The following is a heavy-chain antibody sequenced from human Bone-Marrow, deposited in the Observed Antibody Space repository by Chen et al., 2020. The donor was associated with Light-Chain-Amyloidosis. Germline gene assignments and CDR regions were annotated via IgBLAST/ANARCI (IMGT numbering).Heavy chain of an antibody. V-gene: IGHV1-18*04. CDR3: ARAAPVSSSDLDY. CDR1: GYSFSSDG. Sequence: QVQLLQSGAEVKKPGASVKVSCKASGYSFSSDGISWVRQAPGQGLEWMGWISAYNGNTLVAQNFQGRVTLTTDTSTSTAYMELRSLRSDDTAVYYCARAAPVSSSDLDYWGQGTLVTVSS. J-gene: IGHJ4*02. CDR2: ISAYNGNT.